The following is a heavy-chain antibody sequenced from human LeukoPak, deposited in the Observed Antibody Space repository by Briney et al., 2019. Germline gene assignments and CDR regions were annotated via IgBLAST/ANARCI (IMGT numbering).Heavy chain of an antibody. Sequence: GASVKVSCRASGYTFSNYDIHWVRQATGQGLEWMGWMNPNSGHTTYARKFQARVTMTRNTSTGTVYMELSSLRSEDTATYFCARGCGGDCYSASEYFQHWGQGTLVIVSS. CDR1: GYTFSNYD. D-gene: IGHD2-21*02. J-gene: IGHJ1*01. CDR3: ARGCGGDCYSASEYFQH. CDR2: MNPNSGHT. V-gene: IGHV1-8*01.